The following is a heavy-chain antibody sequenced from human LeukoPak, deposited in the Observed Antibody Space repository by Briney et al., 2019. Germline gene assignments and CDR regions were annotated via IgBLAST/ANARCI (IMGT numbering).Heavy chain of an antibody. J-gene: IGHJ4*02. V-gene: IGHV1-18*01. CDR1: GYTFTSYG. CDR2: ISAYNGNT. D-gene: IGHD2-2*01. CDR3: ARDGGYCSSTSCYPRAPRY. Sequence: ASVKVSCKASGYTFTSYGISWVRQAPGQGLEWMGWISAYNGNTNYARKLQGRVTMTTDTSTSTAYMELRSLRSDDTAVYYCARDGGYCSSTSCYPRAPRYWGQGTLVTVSS.